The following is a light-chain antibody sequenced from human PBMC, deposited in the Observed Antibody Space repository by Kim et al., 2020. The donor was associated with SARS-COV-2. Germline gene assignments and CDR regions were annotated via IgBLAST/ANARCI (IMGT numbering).Light chain of an antibody. V-gene: IGKV3-15*01. Sequence: EIVMTQSPASLSVSPGERVTLSCRASQGINDNLAWFQHKPGQPPRLLISSASTRATGVSARFSGSGSGTEFTLTISSLQSEDFAIYYCQQYGHWPPYTFGQGTKLEIK. CDR1: QGINDN. CDR3: QQYGHWPPYT. J-gene: IGKJ2*01. CDR2: SAS.